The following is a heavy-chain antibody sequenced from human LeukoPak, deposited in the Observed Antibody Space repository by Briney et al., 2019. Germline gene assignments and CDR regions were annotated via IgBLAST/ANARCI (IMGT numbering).Heavy chain of an antibody. CDR2: INPNSGGT. CDR1: GYTFTGYY. J-gene: IGHJ5*02. V-gene: IGHV1-2*02. CDR3: ARGPYLGYCSGGSCYFMLWFDP. D-gene: IGHD2-15*01. Sequence: GASVKVSCKASGYTFTGYYMHWVRQAPGQGLEWMGWINPNSGGTNYAQKFQGRVTMTRDTSISTAYMELSRLRSDDTAVYYCARGPYLGYCSGGSCYFMLWFDPWGQGTLVTVSS.